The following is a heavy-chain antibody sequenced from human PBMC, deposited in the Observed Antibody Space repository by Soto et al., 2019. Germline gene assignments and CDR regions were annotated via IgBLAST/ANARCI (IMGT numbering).Heavy chain of an antibody. CDR3: ARLGSWYSGWFDP. V-gene: IGHV3-48*01. CDR1: GFTFSSYS. CDR2: ISSSSSTI. Sequence: PGGSLRLSCAASGFTFSSYSMNWVRQAPGKGLEWVSYISSSSSTIYYADSVKGRFTISRDNAKNSLYLQMNSLRAEDTAVYYCARLGSWYSGWFDPWGQVTPVTVPS. J-gene: IGHJ5*02. D-gene: IGHD6-13*01.